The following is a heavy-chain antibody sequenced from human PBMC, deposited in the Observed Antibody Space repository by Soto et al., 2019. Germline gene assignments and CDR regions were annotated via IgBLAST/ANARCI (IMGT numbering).Heavy chain of an antibody. CDR3: VRDGTKHLRAWLHH. V-gene: IGHV4-4*07. D-gene: IGHD1-1*01. CDR1: GASISGFY. Sequence: PSETLSLTCTVSGASISGFYWSWIRKSAGKGLEWIGRIYATGTTDYNPSLKSRVMMSVDTSKKQFSLKLSSVTAADAAAYYCVRDGTKHLRAWLHHWGQGISVTVSS. J-gene: IGHJ5*02. CDR2: IYATGTT.